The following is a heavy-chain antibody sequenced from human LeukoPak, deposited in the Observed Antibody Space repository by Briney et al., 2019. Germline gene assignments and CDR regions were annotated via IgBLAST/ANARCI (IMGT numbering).Heavy chain of an antibody. CDR3: ASVRHDPLEYYYYVDV. D-gene: IGHD2/OR15-2a*01. Sequence: SETLSLTCAVYGGSFSGYYWTWIRQPPGKGPEWLGEINPSGSPDYNPSLKSRATISVDTSKNQFSLRLASVTAADTAVYYCASVRHDPLEYYYYVDVWGKGTTVTVSS. V-gene: IGHV4-34*01. CDR1: GGSFSGYY. CDR2: INPSGSP. J-gene: IGHJ6*03.